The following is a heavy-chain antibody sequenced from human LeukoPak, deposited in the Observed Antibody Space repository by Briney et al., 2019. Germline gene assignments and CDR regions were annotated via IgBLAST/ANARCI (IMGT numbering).Heavy chain of an antibody. Sequence: GGSLRLSCAASGFTLSSNWMHWVRQAPGKGPVWVSIINNDGSSTNYADSVKGRFTISRDNAKNTLYLQMNSLRDEDTAVYYCVIGGTYGSGSWGQGTLVTVSS. CDR2: INNDGSST. CDR1: GFTLSSNW. V-gene: IGHV3-74*01. J-gene: IGHJ4*02. D-gene: IGHD3-10*01. CDR3: VIGGTYGSGS.